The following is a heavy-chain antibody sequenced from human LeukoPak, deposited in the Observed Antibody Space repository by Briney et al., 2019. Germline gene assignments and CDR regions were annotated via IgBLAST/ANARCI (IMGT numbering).Heavy chain of an antibody. V-gene: IGHV4-39*07. CDR1: GGSISSSSYY. CDR2: IYYSGST. D-gene: IGHD1-1*01. J-gene: IGHJ2*01. CDR3: ATTTRSWRYLDL. Sequence: SETLSLTCTVSGGSISSSSYYWGWIRQPPGKGLEWIGSIYYSGSTNYNPSLKSRVTISVDTSKNQFSLKLSSVTAADTAVYYCATTTRSWRYLDLWGRGTLVTVSS.